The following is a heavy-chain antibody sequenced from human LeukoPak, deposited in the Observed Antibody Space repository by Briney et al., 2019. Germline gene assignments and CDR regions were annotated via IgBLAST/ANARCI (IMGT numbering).Heavy chain of an antibody. CDR1: GYTLSDLA. V-gene: IGHV1-24*01. J-gene: IGHJ3*02. Sequence: GASVKVSCKVSGYTLSDLAMHWVRQAPGKGLEWMGGLHPEDGGAIYAQPLQGRVTMTEDTSTDTAYMELSSLRSDDTAVYYCATRNFGDYGAFDIWGQGTLVTVSS. CDR3: ATRNFGDYGAFDI. D-gene: IGHD4-17*01. CDR2: LHPEDGGA.